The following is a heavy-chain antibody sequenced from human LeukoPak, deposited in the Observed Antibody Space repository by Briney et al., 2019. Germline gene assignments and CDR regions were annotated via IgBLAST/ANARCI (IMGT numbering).Heavy chain of an antibody. D-gene: IGHD1-26*01. Sequence: SGGSLRLSCTASGFTFGDYAMNWFRQAPGKGLEWVGFIRSKTYGGTGEYAASVKGRFTISGDDSKSIAHLQMNSLKTEDTAVYYCTRSESGTYKGGFDFWGQGTLVTVSS. J-gene: IGHJ4*02. CDR1: GFTFGDYA. CDR2: IRSKTYGGTG. CDR3: TRSESGTYKGGFDF. V-gene: IGHV3-49*03.